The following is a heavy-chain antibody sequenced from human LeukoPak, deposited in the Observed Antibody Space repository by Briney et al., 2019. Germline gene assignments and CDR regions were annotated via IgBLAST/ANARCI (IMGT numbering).Heavy chain of an antibody. CDR3: ARGPNSNWSGLDF. CDR2: ISPTGSTT. J-gene: IGHJ4*02. D-gene: IGHD6-6*01. Sequence: GGSLRLSCIASGFSFSGHWMHWARQLPGKGLVWVSRISPTGSTTSYADSVKGRFTVSRDNAKNTLYLQVNNLRAEDTAVYYCARGPNSNWSGLDFWGQGTLLTVSS. V-gene: IGHV3-74*01. CDR1: GFSFSGHW.